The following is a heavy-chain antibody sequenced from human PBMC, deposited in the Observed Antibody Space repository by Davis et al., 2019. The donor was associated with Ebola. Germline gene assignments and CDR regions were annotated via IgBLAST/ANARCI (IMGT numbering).Heavy chain of an antibody. Sequence: PSETLSLTCTVSGYSISSGYYWGWIRQPPEKGLEWIGSIYHSGSTYYNPSLKSRVTISVDTSKNQFSLKLSSVTAADTAVYYCSGAVAGSLDYWGQGTLVTVSS. CDR2: IYHSGST. CDR3: SGAVAGSLDY. D-gene: IGHD6-19*01. J-gene: IGHJ4*02. V-gene: IGHV4-38-2*02. CDR1: GYSISSGYY.